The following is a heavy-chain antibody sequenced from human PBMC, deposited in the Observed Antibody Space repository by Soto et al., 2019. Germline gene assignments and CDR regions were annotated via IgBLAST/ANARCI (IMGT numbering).Heavy chain of an antibody. CDR2: ISPSGDST. CDR1: GLTFSNCV. J-gene: IGHJ5*02. V-gene: IGHV3-23*01. Sequence: EVHLLESGGGLVQPGGSLRLSCAASGLTFSNCVMTWVRQAPGKGPEWVSGISPSGDSTYYADSVEGRFTISRDNSRNTLYLQMTSLRVDDTAVYYCAKVTYYYDSAGYRADHWGQGTLVAVSS. D-gene: IGHD3-22*01. CDR3: AKVTYYYDSAGYRADH.